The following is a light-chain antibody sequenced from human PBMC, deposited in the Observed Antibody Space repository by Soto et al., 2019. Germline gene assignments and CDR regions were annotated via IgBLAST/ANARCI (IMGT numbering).Light chain of an antibody. CDR2: PAS. CDR1: QSISNY. Sequence: DIQMTQSPSSLSASVGDRVTITCRASQSISNYLNWYQQKPGKAPKLLIYPASSLQSGVPSRFSGRGSGTDFTLTISSLQPDDFATYYCKQSYITPWTFGQGTKVEIK. V-gene: IGKV1-39*01. J-gene: IGKJ1*01. CDR3: KQSYITPWT.